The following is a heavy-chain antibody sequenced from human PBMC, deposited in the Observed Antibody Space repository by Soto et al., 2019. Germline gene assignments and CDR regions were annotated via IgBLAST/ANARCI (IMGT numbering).Heavy chain of an antibody. Sequence: PSVTLSLTCTVSGGSISSGDYYWSWIRQPPGKGLEWIGYIYYSGSTYYNPSPKSRVTISVDTSKNQFSLKLSSVTAADTAVYYCARGIVVVPATPDWFDPWGQGTLVTVS. CDR1: GGSISSGDYY. D-gene: IGHD2-2*01. CDR2: IYYSGST. V-gene: IGHV4-30-4*01. CDR3: ARGIVVVPATPDWFDP. J-gene: IGHJ5*02.